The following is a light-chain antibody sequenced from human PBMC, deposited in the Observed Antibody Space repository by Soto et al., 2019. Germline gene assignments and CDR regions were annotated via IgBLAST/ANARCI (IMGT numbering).Light chain of an antibody. J-gene: IGLJ3*02. Sequence: QSVLTQPPSVSGAPGQRVTISCTGSSSNIGAGYYVHWYQQLPGTAPKLLIFGNNNRPSGVPDRFSGSKSGTSASLAITGLQAEDEADYYCQSFDSSLSGRVFGGGTKVTVL. CDR3: QSFDSSLSGRV. V-gene: IGLV1-40*01. CDR2: GNN. CDR1: SSNIGAGYY.